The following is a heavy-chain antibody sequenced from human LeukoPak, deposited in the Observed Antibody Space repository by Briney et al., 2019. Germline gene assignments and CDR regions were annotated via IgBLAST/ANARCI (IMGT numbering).Heavy chain of an antibody. J-gene: IGHJ6*02. V-gene: IGHV3-53*01. CDR1: GFTFSSNY. CDR3: ARGRSYGPFTLYYYYGMDV. CDR2: IYSGGST. Sequence: GGSLRLSCAASGFTFSSNYMSWVRQAPGKGLEWVSVIYSGGSTYYADSVKGRFTISRDNSKNTLYLQMNSLRAEDTAVYYCARGRSYGPFTLYYYYGMDVWGQGTTVTVSS. D-gene: IGHD5-18*01.